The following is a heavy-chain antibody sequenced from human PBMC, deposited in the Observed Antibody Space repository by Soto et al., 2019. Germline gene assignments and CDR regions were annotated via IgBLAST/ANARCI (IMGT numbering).Heavy chain of an antibody. Sequence: SETLSLTCAVYGGSFSGYYWSWIRQPPGKGLEWIGEINHSGSTNYNPSLKSRVTISVDTSKNQFSLKLSSVTAADTAVYYCARGIFKARFTWLRLGGYFDYWGQGTLVTVSS. J-gene: IGHJ4*02. V-gene: IGHV4-34*01. CDR1: GGSFSGYY. CDR3: ARGIFKARFTWLRLGGYFDY. CDR2: INHSGST. D-gene: IGHD5-12*01.